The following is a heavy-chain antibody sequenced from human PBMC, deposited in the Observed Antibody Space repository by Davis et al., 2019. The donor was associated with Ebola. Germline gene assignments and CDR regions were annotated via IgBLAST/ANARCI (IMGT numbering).Heavy chain of an antibody. Sequence: PGGSLRLSCAASGFSFGTYGLHWVRQSPGKGLEWVAFIWYDGNNKDYADSVKGRFTIPRDNSKNTLYLQINSLRAEDTAVYYCARPGGYCSGAFCPDYYYGMDVWGQGTTVTVSS. V-gene: IGHV3-33*01. CDR1: GFSFGTYG. D-gene: IGHD2-15*01. CDR3: ARPGGYCSGAFCPDYYYGMDV. J-gene: IGHJ6*02. CDR2: IWYDGNNK.